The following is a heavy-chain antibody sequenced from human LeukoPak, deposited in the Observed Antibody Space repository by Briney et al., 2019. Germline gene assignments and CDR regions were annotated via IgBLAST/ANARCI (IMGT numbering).Heavy chain of an antibody. CDR1: GFTVSNSY. CDR3: AKPQLQGAFDI. CDR2: IYTGGST. V-gene: IGHV3-53*01. D-gene: IGHD1-14*01. J-gene: IGHJ3*02. Sequence: PGGSLRLPCAVSGFTVSNSYMSWVRQAPGKGLEWVSIIYTGGSTYYVDSVKGRSTISRDNSKNTLYLQMNSLRAEDTAVYYCAKPQLQGAFDIWGQGTMVKVSS.